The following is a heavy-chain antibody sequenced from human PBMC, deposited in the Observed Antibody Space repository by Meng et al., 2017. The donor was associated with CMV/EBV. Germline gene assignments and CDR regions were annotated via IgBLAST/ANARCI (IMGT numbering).Heavy chain of an antibody. D-gene: IGHD6-13*01. Sequence: VWLVESGVGLVNRGGAPRIACSYAACTFSNVWISWVGQEPAKGLQWVGLSESKTDGGTTDDEAPVEGGFTISRDASKTTQYLQMNSPKTEDTAVYYCTTDPDSSSWHQIACWGQGTLVTVSS. CDR2: SESKTDGGTT. J-gene: IGHJ4*02. V-gene: IGHV3-15*04. CDR3: TTDPDSSSWHQIAC. CDR1: ACTFSNVW.